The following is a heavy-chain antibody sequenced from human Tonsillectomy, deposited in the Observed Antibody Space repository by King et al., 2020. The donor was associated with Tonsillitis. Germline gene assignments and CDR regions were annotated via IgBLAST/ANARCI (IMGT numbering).Heavy chain of an antibody. J-gene: IGHJ6*02. CDR1: GFTFSKNG. CDR3: AKDREYCSGGSCSYYYYYGMDV. V-gene: IGHV3-30*02. CDR2: LRFDGSNK. D-gene: IGHD2-15*01. Sequence: VQLVESGGGEVQPGGSLRLSCAASGFTFSKNGMHWVRQAPGKGLEWVAFLRFDGSNKYYADSVKGRFTISRDNSKNTLYLQMNSLRTEDTAVYYCAKDREYCSGGSCSYYYYYGMDVWGQGTTVTVSS.